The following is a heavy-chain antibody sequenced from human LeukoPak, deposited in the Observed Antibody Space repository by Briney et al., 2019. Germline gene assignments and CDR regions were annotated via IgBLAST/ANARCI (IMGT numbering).Heavy chain of an antibody. CDR3: ARVGSTDSPHAFDI. CDR1: GFTFSSYW. J-gene: IGHJ3*02. V-gene: IGHV3-74*03. D-gene: IGHD3-22*01. Sequence: GGSLRLSCAASGFTFSSYWMDWVRQAPGKGLVWVSGINSDGTMTMYAESVKGRFTISRDNPKNTLYLQMNSLRAEDTAVYYCARVGSTDSPHAFDIWGQGTTVTVSS. CDR2: INSDGTMT.